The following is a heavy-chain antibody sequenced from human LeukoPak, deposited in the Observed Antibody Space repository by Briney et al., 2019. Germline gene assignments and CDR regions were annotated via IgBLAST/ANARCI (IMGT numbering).Heavy chain of an antibody. CDR3: ATGLMYYYGSGSPYPFDY. V-gene: IGHV1-24*01. D-gene: IGHD3-10*01. J-gene: IGHJ4*02. CDR2: FDPEDGET. Sequence: ASVKVSCKVSGYTLTELSMHRVRQAPGKGLEWMGGFDPEDGETIYAQKFQGRVTMTEDTSTDTAYMELSSLRSEGTAVYYCATGLMYYYGSGSPYPFDYWGQGTLVTVSS. CDR1: GYTLTELS.